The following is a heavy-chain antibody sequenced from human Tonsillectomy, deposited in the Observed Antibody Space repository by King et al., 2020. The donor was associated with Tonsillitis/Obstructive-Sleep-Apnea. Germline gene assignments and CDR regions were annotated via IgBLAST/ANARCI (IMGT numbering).Heavy chain of an antibody. D-gene: IGHD3-3*01. V-gene: IGHV4-59*01. CDR1: GGSISSYY. CDR2: IYYSGST. J-gene: IGHJ2*01. CDR3: ARSSDNDLWSGPKGYFDL. Sequence: QLQESGPGLVKPSETLSLTCTVSGGSISSYYWSWIRQPPGKGLEWIGYIYYSGSTNYNPSLKSRVTISVDTSKKQFSLKLSSVTAADTAVYYCARSSDNDLWSGPKGYFDLWGRGTLVTVSS.